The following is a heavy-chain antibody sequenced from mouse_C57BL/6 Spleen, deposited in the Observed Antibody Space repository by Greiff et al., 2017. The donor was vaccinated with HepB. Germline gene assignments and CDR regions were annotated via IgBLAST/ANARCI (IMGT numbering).Heavy chain of an antibody. CDR1: GYTFTSYW. CDR3: ARDGKGAMDY. D-gene: IGHD2-1*01. Sequence: QVQLQQPGAELVKPGASVKLSCKASGYTFTSYWMQWVKQRPGQGLEWIGEIDPSDSYTNYNQKFKGKATLTVDTSSNTAYMQLSSLTSEDSAVYYCARDGKGAMDYWGQGTSVTVSS. CDR2: IDPSDSYT. V-gene: IGHV1-50*01. J-gene: IGHJ4*01.